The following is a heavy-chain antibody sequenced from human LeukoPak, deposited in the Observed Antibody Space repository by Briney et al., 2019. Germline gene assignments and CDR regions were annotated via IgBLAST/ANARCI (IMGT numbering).Heavy chain of an antibody. D-gene: IGHD6-25*01. CDR1: GFTFSSYW. V-gene: IGHV3-7*01. J-gene: IGHJ4*02. CDR2: IKQDGSEK. Sequence: GGSLRLSCAASGFTFSSYWMSWVRQAPGKGLEWVANIKQDGSEKYYVDSVKGRFTISRDNAKNSLYLQMNSLRAEDTAVYYCARVLQQRLARGYFDYWGQGTLVTVSS. CDR3: ARVLQQRLARGYFDY.